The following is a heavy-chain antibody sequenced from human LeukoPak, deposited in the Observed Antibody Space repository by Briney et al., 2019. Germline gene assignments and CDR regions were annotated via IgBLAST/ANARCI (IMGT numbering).Heavy chain of an antibody. CDR3: ARAVAGIDY. Sequence: ASVKVSFRASVYTLTGYYLHGVGQAPGQGRDWMGWINPNSGVTNYAQTFQGRATMTRNTSLSTRLRDVNALRSADTAVSYCARAVAGIDYWGQGTLVTVSS. CDR2: INPNSGVT. V-gene: IGHV1-2*02. D-gene: IGHD6-19*01. J-gene: IGHJ4*02. CDR1: VYTLTGYY.